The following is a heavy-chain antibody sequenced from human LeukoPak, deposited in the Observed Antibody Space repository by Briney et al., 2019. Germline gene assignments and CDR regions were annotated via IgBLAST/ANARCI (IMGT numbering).Heavy chain of an antibody. Sequence: GESLKISCKGSGYSFTSYWIGWVRQMPGKGLEWMGIIYPGDSDTRYSPSFQGQVTISAVKSISTAYLQWSSLKASDTAMYYCARRAGGDFSPGWFDPWGQGTLVTVSS. D-gene: IGHD2-21*02. CDR1: GYSFTSYW. J-gene: IGHJ5*02. CDR3: ARRAGGDFSPGWFDP. CDR2: IYPGDSDT. V-gene: IGHV5-51*01.